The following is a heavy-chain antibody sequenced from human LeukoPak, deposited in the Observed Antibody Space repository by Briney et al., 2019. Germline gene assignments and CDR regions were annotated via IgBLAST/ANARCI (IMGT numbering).Heavy chain of an antibody. V-gene: IGHV1-2*02. CDR1: GYTFTGYY. CDR2: INPNSGGT. D-gene: IGHD2-15*01. CDR3: ARDGGLGVYCSGGSCNDC. Sequence: GASVKVSCKASGYTFTGYYMHWVRQAPGQGLEWMGWINPNSGGTNYAQKFQGRVTMTRDTSISTAYMELSRLRSDDTAVYYCARDGGLGVYCSGGSCNDCGGQGTLVTVSS. J-gene: IGHJ4*02.